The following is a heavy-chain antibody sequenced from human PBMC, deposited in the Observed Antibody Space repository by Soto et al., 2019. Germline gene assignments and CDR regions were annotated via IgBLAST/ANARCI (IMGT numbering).Heavy chain of an antibody. Sequence: SETLSHTCAVYGGSFSGYYWSWIRQPPGKGLEWIGEINHSGSTNYNPSLKSRVTISVDTSKNQFSLKLSSVTAADTAVYYCARWGGPDSNDAFDIWGQGTMVTVSS. D-gene: IGHD3-10*01. J-gene: IGHJ3*02. CDR3: ARWGGPDSNDAFDI. CDR2: INHSGST. CDR1: GGSFSGYY. V-gene: IGHV4-34*01.